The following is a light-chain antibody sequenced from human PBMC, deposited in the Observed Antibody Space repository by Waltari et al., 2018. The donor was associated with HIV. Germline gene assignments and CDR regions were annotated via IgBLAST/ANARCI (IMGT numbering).Light chain of an antibody. CDR2: GNS. V-gene: IGLV1-40*01. CDR3: QSYDSSLSSSV. Sequence: QSDLTQPPSVSGAPGQRVTISCSGVSAGYDVHWYQPLPGTAPKLLIYGNSNRPSGVPDRFSGSKSGPLASLAITGLQAEDEADYYCQSYDSSLSSSVFGGGTRLTVL. J-gene: IGLJ2*01. CDR1: SAGYD.